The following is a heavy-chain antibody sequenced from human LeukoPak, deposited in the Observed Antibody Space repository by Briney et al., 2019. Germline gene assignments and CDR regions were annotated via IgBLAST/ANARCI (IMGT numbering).Heavy chain of an antibody. J-gene: IGHJ4*02. CDR2: VSGSGGNT. Sequence: GGSLRLSCAASGFTFSSYAMNWARQAPGKGLEWVSVVSGSGGNTYYADSVKGRFTISRDNSKNTLYLQMDTLRAEDTAVYYCAKGKTFYYDYDYWGQGTLVTVSS. V-gene: IGHV3-23*01. CDR3: AKGKTFYYDYDY. CDR1: GFTFSSYA. D-gene: IGHD3-3*01.